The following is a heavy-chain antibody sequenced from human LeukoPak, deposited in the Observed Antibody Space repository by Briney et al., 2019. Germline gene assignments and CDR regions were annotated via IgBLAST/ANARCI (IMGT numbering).Heavy chain of an antibody. CDR3: AKDEAAYCGGDCYLAY. Sequence: GGSLRLSCAASGFTFDDYTMYWVRQAPGKGLEWVSLISWDGGNTYYADSVKGRFSISRDNSKNSLFLQMDSLRTEDTALYYCAKDEAAYCGGDCYLAYWGQGTLVTVSS. J-gene: IGHJ4*02. V-gene: IGHV3-43*01. CDR2: ISWDGGNT. D-gene: IGHD2-21*02. CDR1: GFTFDDYT.